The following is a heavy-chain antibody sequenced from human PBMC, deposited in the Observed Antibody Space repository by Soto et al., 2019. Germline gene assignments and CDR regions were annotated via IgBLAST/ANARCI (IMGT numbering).Heavy chain of an antibody. V-gene: IGHV4-30-2*01. J-gene: IGHJ4*02. CDR1: GGSISNAAYS. CDR3: ARERGGDGIFDS. D-gene: IGHD2-21*01. CDR2: IYPSGMP. Sequence: QLQLQESGSGLVKPSHTLSLTCTVSGGSISNAAYSWSWIRQPPGKGLEWIGYIYPSGMPFYNPSLRSRVTISIDRSNDQFSLNLKSVTAADTAVYYCARERGGDGIFDSWGQGTRVTVS.